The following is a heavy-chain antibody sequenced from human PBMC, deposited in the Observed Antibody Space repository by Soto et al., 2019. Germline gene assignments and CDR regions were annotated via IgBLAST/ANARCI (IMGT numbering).Heavy chain of an antibody. CDR2: IYYSGST. D-gene: IGHD3-3*01. CDR3: ARTRITIFGVNDYYFDY. V-gene: IGHV4-61*01. CDR1: GGSISSGCCS. J-gene: IGHJ4*02. Sequence: SETQCLTCTVSGGSISSGCCSWSWLRQHPGQGLEWIGYIYYSGSTNYNPSLKSRVTISVDTSKNQFSLKLSSVTAADTAVYYCARTRITIFGVNDYYFDYWGQGTLVTVSS.